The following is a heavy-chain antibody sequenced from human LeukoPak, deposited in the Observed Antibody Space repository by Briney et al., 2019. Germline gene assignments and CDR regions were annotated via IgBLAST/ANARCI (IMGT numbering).Heavy chain of an antibody. CDR3: ARVRDGYTFDY. D-gene: IGHD5-24*01. CDR2: IIPILGIA. Sequence: ASVKVSCKASGGTFSSYAISWVRQAPGQGLEWMGRIIPILGIANYAQKFQGRVTITADKSTGTAYMELSSLRSEDTAVYYCARVRDGYTFDYWGQGTLVTVSS. V-gene: IGHV1-69*04. CDR1: GGTFSSYA. J-gene: IGHJ4*02.